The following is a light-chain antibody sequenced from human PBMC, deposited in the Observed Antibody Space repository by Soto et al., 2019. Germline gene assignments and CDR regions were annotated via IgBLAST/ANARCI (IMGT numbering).Light chain of an antibody. Sequence: AIQMTQSTSSLSASVGDRVTITCRASQGIRNDLGWYQQKPGKAPKLLIYAASSLQSGVPTRFSGSGSGTDFTLTISSLQPEDFATYYCLQDYNYPWTFGQGTKVEIK. CDR2: AAS. CDR3: LQDYNYPWT. CDR1: QGIRND. V-gene: IGKV1-6*01. J-gene: IGKJ1*01.